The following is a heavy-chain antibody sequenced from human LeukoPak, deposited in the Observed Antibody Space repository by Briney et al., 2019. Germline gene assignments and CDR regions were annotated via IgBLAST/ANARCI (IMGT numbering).Heavy chain of an antibody. CDR2: IKQDGSEI. D-gene: IGHD1-26*01. Sequence: PGGSLRLSCAASGFTFSSYEMNWVRQAPGRGLQWVASIKQDGSEIYYVDSVKGRFSISRDNDKNSLSLQMNSLRAEDTAVYYCARGHSGRWFWWFGAWGQGTLVTVSS. CDR1: GFTFSSYE. CDR3: ARGHSGRWFWWFGA. J-gene: IGHJ5*02. V-gene: IGHV3-7*04.